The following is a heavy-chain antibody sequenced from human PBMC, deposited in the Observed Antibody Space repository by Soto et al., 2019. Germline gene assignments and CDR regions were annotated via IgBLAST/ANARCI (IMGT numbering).Heavy chain of an antibody. CDR1: GFTFSSYV. D-gene: IGHD2-2*01. CDR3: ATPRYCSSTSCFTVAFDY. J-gene: IGHJ4*02. CDR2: ISDSGGST. V-gene: IGHV3-23*01. Sequence: PGGSLRLSCAASGFTFSSYVMSWVRQAPGKGLEWVSAISDSGGSTYYADSLKGRFTISRDNSKNTLYLQMSSLRAEDTAVYYCATPRYCSSTSCFTVAFDYWGQGTLVTVSS.